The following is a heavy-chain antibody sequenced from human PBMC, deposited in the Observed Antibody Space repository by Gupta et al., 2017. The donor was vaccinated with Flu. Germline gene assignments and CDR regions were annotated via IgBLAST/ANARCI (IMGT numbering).Heavy chain of an antibody. Sequence: QVQLVQSGAEVKKPGASVKVSCKASGYTFTGYYMHWVRQAPGRGLEWMGWINPNSGGTNYAQKFQGRVTMTRDTSISTAYMELSRLRSDDTAVYYCARSPPVAVAGRGGYFDYWGQGTLVTVSS. CDR3: ARSPPVAVAGRGGYFDY. V-gene: IGHV1-2*02. J-gene: IGHJ4*02. CDR1: GYTFTGYY. D-gene: IGHD6-19*01. CDR2: INPNSGGT.